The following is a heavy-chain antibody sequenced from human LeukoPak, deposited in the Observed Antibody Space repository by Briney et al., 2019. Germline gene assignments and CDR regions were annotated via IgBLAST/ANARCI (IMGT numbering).Heavy chain of an antibody. J-gene: IGHJ6*03. D-gene: IGHD3-22*01. V-gene: IGHV3-7*01. CDR2: IKQDGSEK. CDR3: ARDDDSSVYYYYMDV. Sequence: GGSLRLSCAASGFTFNSYWMSWVRQAQGKGLEWVANIKQDGSEKYYVDSVKGRFTISRDNAKNSLYLQMNSLRAEDTAVYYCARDDDSSVYYYYMDVWGKGTTVTVSS. CDR1: GFTFNSYW.